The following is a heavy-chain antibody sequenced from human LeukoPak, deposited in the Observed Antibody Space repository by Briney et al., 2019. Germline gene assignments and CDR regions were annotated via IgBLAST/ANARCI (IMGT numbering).Heavy chain of an antibody. V-gene: IGHV5-51*01. Sequence: PGESLKISCKGSGYSFTSYWIGWVRQMPGKGLEWMGIIYPGDSDTRYSPSFQGQVTISADKSISTAYLQWSSLKASDTAMYYCARRTLTYYYDSSGYVGAFDIWGQGTMVTVSS. CDR1: GYSFTSYW. CDR3: ARRTLTYYYDSSGYVGAFDI. J-gene: IGHJ3*02. CDR2: IYPGDSDT. D-gene: IGHD3-22*01.